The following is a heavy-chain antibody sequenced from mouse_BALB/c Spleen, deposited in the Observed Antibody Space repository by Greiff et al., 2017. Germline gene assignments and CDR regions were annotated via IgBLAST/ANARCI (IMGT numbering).Heavy chain of an antibody. Sequence: EVQRVESGGGLVQPGGSRKLSCAASGFTFSSFGMHWVRQAPEKGLEWVAYISSGSSTIYYADTVKGRFTISRDNPKNTLFLQMTSLRSEDTAMYYCARSGLPAWFAYWGQGTLVTVSA. J-gene: IGHJ3*01. CDR1: GFTFSSFG. D-gene: IGHD2-2*01. V-gene: IGHV5-17*02. CDR3: ARSGLPAWFAY. CDR2: ISSGSSTI.